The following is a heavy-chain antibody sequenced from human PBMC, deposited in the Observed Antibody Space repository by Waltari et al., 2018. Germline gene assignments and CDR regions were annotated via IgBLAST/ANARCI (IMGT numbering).Heavy chain of an antibody. Sequence: QVQLQESGPGLVKPSETLSLTCTVSGGSISSYYWIWIRQPPGKGLEWIGYIYTSGSTNYNPSLKSRVTISVDTSKNQFSLKLSSVTAADTAVYYCARVPSDYYGSGTTFDYWGQGTLVTVSS. CDR3: ARVPSDYYGSGTTFDY. J-gene: IGHJ4*02. V-gene: IGHV4-4*09. CDR2: IYTSGST. CDR1: GGSISSYY. D-gene: IGHD3-10*01.